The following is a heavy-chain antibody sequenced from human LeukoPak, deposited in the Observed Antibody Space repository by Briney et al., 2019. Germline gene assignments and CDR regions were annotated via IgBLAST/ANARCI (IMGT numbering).Heavy chain of an antibody. CDR3: ARDAAGRDLDF. J-gene: IGHJ4*02. V-gene: IGHV1-18*01. CDR2: IHIYSGNT. Sequence: GASVTVSFKTSGYTFIEYGVSWVRQAPGQGLEWMGWIHIYSGNTNYAETFQGRVTMTTDTSTSTGYMELRSLSSDDTAVYYCARDAAGRDLDFWGQGTLVTVSS. CDR1: GYTFIEYG. D-gene: IGHD6-13*01.